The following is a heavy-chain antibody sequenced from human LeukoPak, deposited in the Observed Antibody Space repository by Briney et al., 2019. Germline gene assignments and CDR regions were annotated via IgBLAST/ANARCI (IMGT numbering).Heavy chain of an antibody. CDR1: GFTVSSNY. CDR3: AGCRWNYHYFEH. D-gene: IGHD1-7*01. CDR2: VYTGGST. Sequence: GGSLRLSCAASGFTVSSNYMTWVRQAPGKGLECVSVVYTGGSTYYADSVEGRFTISRDNSKNTLYLHMNGLRPEDTAVYYCAGCRWNYHYFEHWGQGTLVTVSS. V-gene: IGHV3-66*01. J-gene: IGHJ4*02.